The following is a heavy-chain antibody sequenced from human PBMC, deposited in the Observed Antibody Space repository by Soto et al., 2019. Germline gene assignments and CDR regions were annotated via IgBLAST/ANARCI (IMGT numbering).Heavy chain of an antibody. CDR2: IIPILGIA. CDR3: ARDRGDYSTYVYWFDP. V-gene: IGHV1-69*08. D-gene: IGHD4-4*01. Sequence: QVQLVQSGAEVKKPGSSVKVSCKASGGTFSSYTISWVRQAPGQGLEWMGRIIPILGIANYAQKFQGRVTITADKSTSTAYLELSSLRSEDTAVYYCARDRGDYSTYVYWFDPWGQGTLVTVSS. J-gene: IGHJ5*02. CDR1: GGTFSSYT.